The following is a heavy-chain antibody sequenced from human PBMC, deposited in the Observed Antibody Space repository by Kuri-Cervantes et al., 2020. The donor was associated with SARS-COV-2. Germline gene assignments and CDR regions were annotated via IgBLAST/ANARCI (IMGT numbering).Heavy chain of an antibody. J-gene: IGHJ6*03. Sequence: GSLRLSCAVSGYSISSGYYWGWIRQPPGKGLEWIGSIYHSGSTYYNPSLKSRVTISVDTSKNQFSLKLSSATAADTAVYYCARQLRLYSMDVWGKGTTVTVSS. V-gene: IGHV4-38-2*01. D-gene: IGHD5-12*01. CDR3: ARQLRLYSMDV. CDR2: IYHSGST. CDR1: GYSISSGYY.